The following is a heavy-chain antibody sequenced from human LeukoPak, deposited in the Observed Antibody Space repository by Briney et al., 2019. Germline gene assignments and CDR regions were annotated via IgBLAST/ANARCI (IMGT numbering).Heavy chain of an antibody. CDR2: INSDGGGA. CDR3: ARDVPHNWFDT. CDR1: GITFGNNW. V-gene: IGHV3-74*01. Sequence: GGSLRLSCAASGITFGNNWMHWVRHGPGKGLVWISRINSDGGGAIYADSVKGQFTVSRDNAKNTLYLQMNSLRAEDTAVYYCARDVPHNWFDTWGQGTLVTVSS. J-gene: IGHJ5*02.